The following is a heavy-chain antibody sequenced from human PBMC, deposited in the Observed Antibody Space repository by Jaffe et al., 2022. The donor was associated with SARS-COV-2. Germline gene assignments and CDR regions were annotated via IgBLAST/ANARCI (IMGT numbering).Heavy chain of an antibody. CDR1: GGSFSGYY. V-gene: IGHV4-34*01. CDR2: INHSGST. Sequence: QVQLQQWGAGLLKPSETLSLTCAVYGGSFSGYYWSWIRQPPGKGLEWIGEINHSGSTNYNPSLKSRVTISVDTSKNQFSLKLSSVTAADTAVYYCARYPKQQLVRVAPRNWFDPWGQGTLVTVSS. CDR3: ARYPKQQLVRVAPRNWFDP. D-gene: IGHD6-13*01. J-gene: IGHJ5*02.